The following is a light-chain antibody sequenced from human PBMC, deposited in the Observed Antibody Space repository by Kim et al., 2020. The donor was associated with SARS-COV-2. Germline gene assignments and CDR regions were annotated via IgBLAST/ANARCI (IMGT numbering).Light chain of an antibody. CDR3: QRYGT. J-gene: IGKJ1*01. CDR2: GAS. CDR1: QSILRRH. Sequence: LSLSHRETALLSCRASQSILRRHLAWYRQKPGQVPKLLIYGASSRATGIPDRFSGSGSGTDFTLTISRLGPEDFAVYYCQRYGTFGQGTKVDIK. V-gene: IGKV3-20*01.